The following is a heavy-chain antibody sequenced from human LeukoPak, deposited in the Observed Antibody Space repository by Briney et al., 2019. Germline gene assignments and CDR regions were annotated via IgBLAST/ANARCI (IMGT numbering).Heavy chain of an antibody. D-gene: IGHD3-22*01. CDR1: GYTFTSYG. V-gene: IGHV1-18*01. J-gene: IGHJ4*02. Sequence: ASVKVSCKASGYTFTSYGISWVRQAPGQGLEWMGWISAYNGNTNYAQKLQGRVTMTTVTSTSTAYMELRSLRSDDTAVYYCARYYYDSSGYPDFDYWGQGTLVTVSS. CDR3: ARYYYDSSGYPDFDY. CDR2: ISAYNGNT.